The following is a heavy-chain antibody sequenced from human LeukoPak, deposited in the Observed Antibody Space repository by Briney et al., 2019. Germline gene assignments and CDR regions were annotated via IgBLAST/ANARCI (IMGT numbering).Heavy chain of an antibody. V-gene: IGHV1-46*01. J-gene: IGHJ4*02. CDR1: GYTFTSYC. D-gene: IGHD7-27*01. CDR3: ARARTGDLEY. CDR2: INPSGGST. Sequence: ASVKVSCKASGYTFTSYCIHWVRQAPGQGLEWMGIINPSGGSTNYAQKFQGRVTMTRDTSTSTVYMELSSLRSEDTAVYYCARARTGDLEYWGQGTLVTVSS.